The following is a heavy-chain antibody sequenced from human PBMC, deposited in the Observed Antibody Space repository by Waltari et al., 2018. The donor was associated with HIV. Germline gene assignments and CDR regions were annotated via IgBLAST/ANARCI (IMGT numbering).Heavy chain of an antibody. V-gene: IGHV4-59*01. CDR3: ARAVVGATSPFDY. J-gene: IGHJ4*02. CDR1: AGSIRRYY. D-gene: IGHD1-26*01. CDR2: SYYSGST. Sequence: QVHLQESGPGLVKPSAPLSLTCTVSAGSIRRYYWSWIRQPPGKGLEWIGYSYYSGSTNCSPSLKSRVTISVDTSKNLFSLKLSSVTAAETAVYYCARAVVGATSPFDYWGQGTLVTVSS.